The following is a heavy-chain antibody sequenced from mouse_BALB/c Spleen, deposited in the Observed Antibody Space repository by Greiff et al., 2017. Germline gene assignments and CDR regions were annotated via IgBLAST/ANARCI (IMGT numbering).Heavy chain of an antibody. D-gene: IGHD2-1*01. CDR2: ISSGSSTI. CDR3: ARYGNYGFFAY. V-gene: IGHV5-17*02. CDR1: GFTFSSFG. J-gene: IGHJ3*01. Sequence: EVQLVESGGGLVQPGGSRKLSCAASGFTFSSFGMHWVRQAPEKGLEWVAYISSGSSTIYYADTVKGRFTISRDNPKNTLFLQMTSLRSEDTAMYYCARYGNYGFFAYWGQGTLVTVSA.